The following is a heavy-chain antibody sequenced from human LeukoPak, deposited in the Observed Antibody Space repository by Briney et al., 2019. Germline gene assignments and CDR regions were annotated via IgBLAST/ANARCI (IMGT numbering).Heavy chain of an antibody. V-gene: IGHV1-69*13. CDR2: IIPIFGTA. CDR3: ARGGGRDYYDSSGYYNAHYFDY. D-gene: IGHD3-22*01. CDR1: GGTFSSYA. J-gene: IGHJ4*02. Sequence: GASVKVSCKASGGTFSSYAISWVRQAPGQGLEWMGGIIPIFGTANYAQKFQGRVTITADESTSTAYMELSSLRSEDTAVYYCARGGGRDYYDSSGYYNAHYFDYWGQGTLVTVSS.